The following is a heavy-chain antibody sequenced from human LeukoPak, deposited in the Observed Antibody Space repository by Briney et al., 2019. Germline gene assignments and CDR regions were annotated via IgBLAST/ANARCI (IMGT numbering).Heavy chain of an antibody. J-gene: IGHJ4*02. CDR3: ARDRPLWN. CDR2: IKLDENTA. Sequence: PGGSLRLSCAASGLTNTNYWMHWVRQVPGKGLVWVSRIKLDENTAYYADFVKGRFTISRDSAKSTIYLQMNSLRAEDSAVYYCARDRPLWNWGQGTLVTVSS. CDR1: GLTNTNYW. V-gene: IGHV3-74*01. D-gene: IGHD3-3*01.